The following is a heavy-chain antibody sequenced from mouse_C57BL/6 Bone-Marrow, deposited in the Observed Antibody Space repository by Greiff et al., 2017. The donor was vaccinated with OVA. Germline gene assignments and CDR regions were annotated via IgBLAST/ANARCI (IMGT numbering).Heavy chain of an antibody. J-gene: IGHJ2*01. CDR2: IHPNSGST. CDR3: GLAAQAHFDY. Sequence: VQLQQPGAELVKPGASVKLSCKASGYTFTSYWMHWVKQRPGQGLEWIGMIHPNSGSTNYNEKFKSKATLTVDKSASTAYMQLSSLTSEDSAVYYCGLAAQAHFDYWGQGTTLTVSS. V-gene: IGHV1-64*01. CDR1: GYTFTSYW. D-gene: IGHD3-2*02.